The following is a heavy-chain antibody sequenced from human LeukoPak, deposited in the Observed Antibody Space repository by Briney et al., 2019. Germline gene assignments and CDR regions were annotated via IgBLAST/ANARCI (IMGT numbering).Heavy chain of an antibody. CDR1: GYTFSDYY. J-gene: IGHJ4*02. Sequence: ASVKVSCKASGYTFSDYYLHWLRQAPGQGLEWMGWINPNSGGTNYAQKFQGRVTITSDTSISTAYMELRRLRSDDTAVYYCARDFRAGPFDYWGQGTLVTVSS. V-gene: IGHV1-2*02. CDR2: INPNSGGT. CDR3: ARDFRAGPFDY.